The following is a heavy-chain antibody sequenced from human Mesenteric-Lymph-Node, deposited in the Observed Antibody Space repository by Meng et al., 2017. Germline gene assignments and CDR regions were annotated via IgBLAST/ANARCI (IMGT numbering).Heavy chain of an antibody. Sequence: SETLSLTCTVSGGSISSYYWSWIRQPPGKGLEWIGYIYYSGSTNYNPSLKSRVTISVDTSKNQFSLKLSSVTAADTAVYYCARVAGKYSSSASFDYWGQGTLVTVSS. V-gene: IGHV4-59*01. J-gene: IGHJ4*02. CDR2: IYYSGST. CDR3: ARVAGKYSSSASFDY. D-gene: IGHD6-6*01. CDR1: GGSISSYY.